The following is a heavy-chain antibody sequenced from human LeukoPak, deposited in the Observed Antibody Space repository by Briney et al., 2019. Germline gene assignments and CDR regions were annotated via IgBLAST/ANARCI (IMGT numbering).Heavy chain of an antibody. CDR1: GLRFSTYA. CDR2: VSGSGGST. CDR3: AKGGQNFDFWRFDY. V-gene: IGHV3-23*01. Sequence: GGSLRLSCTVSGLRFSTYAMSWVRQAPGKGLEWVSSVSGSGGSTYYADSVKGRFTVSRDNSKNTVYLELNSLRAEDRAIYFCAKGGQNFDFWRFDYWGQGTLVTVSS. D-gene: IGHD3-3*01. J-gene: IGHJ4*02.